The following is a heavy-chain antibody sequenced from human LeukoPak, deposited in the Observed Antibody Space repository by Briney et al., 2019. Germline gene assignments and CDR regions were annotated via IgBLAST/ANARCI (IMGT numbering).Heavy chain of an antibody. J-gene: IGHJ4*02. CDR1: GFTFSTYV. V-gene: IGHV4-39*01. D-gene: IGHD3-10*01. Sequence: PGGSLRLSCAASGFTFSTYVMAWVRQAPGKGLEWIGSIYYSGSTYYNPYLKSRVTISVDTSKNQFSLKLSSLTAAEMAVYYCARQYGSGSAYTPVVDLWGQGTLVSVSS. CDR3: ARQYGSGSAYTPVVDL. CDR2: IYYSGST.